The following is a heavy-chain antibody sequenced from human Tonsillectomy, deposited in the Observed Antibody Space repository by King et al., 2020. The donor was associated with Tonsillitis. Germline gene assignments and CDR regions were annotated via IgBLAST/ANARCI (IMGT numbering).Heavy chain of an antibody. D-gene: IGHD1-26*01. V-gene: IGHV3-30*18. Sequence: VQLVESGXGVVQPGRSLRLSCAASGFIFSNYGMHWVRQAPGKGLEWVAVVSSDGGTEYYADSVKGRFTISRDNSKNTLYLQMGSLRPEDTAVYYCAKDRPYTGSYWGQGTLLTVSS. CDR2: VSSDGGTE. CDR3: AKDRPYTGSY. J-gene: IGHJ4*02. CDR1: GFIFSNYG.